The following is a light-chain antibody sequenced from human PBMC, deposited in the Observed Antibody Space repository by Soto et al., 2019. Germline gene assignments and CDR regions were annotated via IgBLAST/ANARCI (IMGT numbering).Light chain of an antibody. CDR3: HQYADSPQT. CDR2: AAS. V-gene: IGKV3-20*01. Sequence: VVLSQSPGTLSLSPGERATLSCRASQSVSSSFLAWYQQKPGQAPRLLIHAASTGATGIPARFRGSGSGTDFTLTISSLEPEDSAVYFCHQYADSPQTFGQGTKVDI. CDR1: QSVSSSF. J-gene: IGKJ2*01.